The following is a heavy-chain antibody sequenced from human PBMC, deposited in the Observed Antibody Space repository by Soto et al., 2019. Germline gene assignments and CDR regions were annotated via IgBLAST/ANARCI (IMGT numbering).Heavy chain of an antibody. V-gene: IGHV3-53*01. CDR1: GFTVSSNY. CDR3: ARAYNWNSAYFDY. Sequence: EVQLVESGGGLIQPGGSLRLSCAVSGFTVSSNYMSWVRQAPGKGLEWVSVIYSGGSRYYADSVKGRFTISRDNSKNTVYLQMNSLRAEDTAVYYCARAYNWNSAYFDYWGQGTLVTVSS. J-gene: IGHJ4*02. CDR2: IYSGGSR. D-gene: IGHD1-20*01.